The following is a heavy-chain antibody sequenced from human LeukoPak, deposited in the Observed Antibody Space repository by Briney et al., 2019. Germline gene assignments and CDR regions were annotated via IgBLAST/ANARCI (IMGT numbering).Heavy chain of an antibody. J-gene: IGHJ5*02. D-gene: IGHD3-3*01. V-gene: IGHV1-8*01. CDR2: MNRNSGNT. Sequence: ASVKVSCKASGYTFTSYDINWVRQATGQGLEWMGWMNRNSGNTGYAQKFQGRVTMTRNTSISTAYMELSSLRSEDTAVYYCALGVVHRNWFDPWGQGTLVTVSS. CDR1: GYTFTSYD. CDR3: ALGVVHRNWFDP.